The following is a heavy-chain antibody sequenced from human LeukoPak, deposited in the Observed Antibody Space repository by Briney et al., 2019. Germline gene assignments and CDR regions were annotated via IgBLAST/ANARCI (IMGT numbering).Heavy chain of an antibody. CDR1: GSIFTSYW. CDR2: IYPGDSEI. CDR3: ARQRSWGAPDGFNI. J-gene: IGHJ3*02. D-gene: IGHD7-27*01. V-gene: IGHV5-51*01. Sequence: KPGESLKISCKGSGSIFTSYWIGWVRQLPGKGLECMGIIYPGDSEIRYSPSFQGQVTISADKSISTAYLQWSSLKASDTAMYYCARQRSWGAPDGFNIWGQGTMVTVSS.